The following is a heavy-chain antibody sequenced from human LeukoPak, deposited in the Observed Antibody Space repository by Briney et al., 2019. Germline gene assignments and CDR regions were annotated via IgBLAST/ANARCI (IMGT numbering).Heavy chain of an antibody. Sequence: GASVKVSCKASGYTFIDYYVNWVRQAPGQGLEWMGWINPNSGGTNYAQKFQGRVTMTRDTSISTVYMELTSLTSDDTAVYYCARGRGYCSSTSCHSSRWFDPWGQGTLVTVSS. CDR2: INPNSGGT. D-gene: IGHD2-2*01. CDR1: GYTFIDYY. J-gene: IGHJ5*02. CDR3: ARGRGYCSSTSCHSSRWFDP. V-gene: IGHV1-2*02.